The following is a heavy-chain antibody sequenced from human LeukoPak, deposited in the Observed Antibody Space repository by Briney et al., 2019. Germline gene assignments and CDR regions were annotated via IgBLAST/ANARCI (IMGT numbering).Heavy chain of an antibody. D-gene: IGHD2-21*02. J-gene: IGHJ4*02. CDR3: ARDGLAYCGGDCYSGFDY. V-gene: IGHV3-11*01. Sequence: GGSLRLSCAASGFTFSDYYMSWIRQAPGKGLEWVSYISSSGSTIYYADSVKGRFTISRDNAKNSLYLQVNSLRAEDTAVYYCARDGLAYCGGDCYSGFDYWGQGTLVTVSS. CDR1: GFTFSDYY. CDR2: ISSSGSTI.